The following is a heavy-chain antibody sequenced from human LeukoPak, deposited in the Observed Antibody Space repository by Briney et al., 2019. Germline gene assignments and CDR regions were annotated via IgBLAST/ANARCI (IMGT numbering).Heavy chain of an antibody. CDR1: GFTFSSYS. CDR2: ISSSSSYI. CDR3: ATYPYCSSTSCHIAGAFDI. Sequence: GGSLRLSCAASGFTFSSYSMNWVRQAPGKGLEWVSSISSSSSYIYYADSVKGRFTISRDNAKNSLYLQMNSLRAEDTAVYYCATYPYCSSTSCHIAGAFDIWGQGTMVTVSS. V-gene: IGHV3-21*01. J-gene: IGHJ3*02. D-gene: IGHD2-2*01.